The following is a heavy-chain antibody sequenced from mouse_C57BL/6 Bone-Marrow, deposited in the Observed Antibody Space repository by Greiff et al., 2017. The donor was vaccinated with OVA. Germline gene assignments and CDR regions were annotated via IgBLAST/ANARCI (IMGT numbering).Heavy chain of an antibody. Sequence: QVQLKESGPGLVQPSQSLSITCTVSGFSLTSYGVHWVRQSPGKGLEWLGVIWSGGSTDYNAAFISSLSISKDNSKSQVFFKMNSLQADDTAIYYCARVPYDYDVPWFAYWGQGTLVTVSA. V-gene: IGHV2-2*01. D-gene: IGHD2-4*01. CDR2: IWSGGST. J-gene: IGHJ3*01. CDR3: ARVPYDYDVPWFAY. CDR1: GFSLTSYG.